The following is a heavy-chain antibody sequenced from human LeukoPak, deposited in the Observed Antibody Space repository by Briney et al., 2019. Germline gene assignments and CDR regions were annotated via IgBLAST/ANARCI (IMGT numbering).Heavy chain of an antibody. CDR1: GYTFTSHG. Sequence: ASVKVSCKASGYTFTSHGISWVRQAPGQGLEWMGWISAYNGNTNYAQKLQGRVTMTTDTSTSTAYMELRSLRSDDTAVYYCVRDPITPRPGPWGQGTLVTVSS. CDR2: ISAYNGNT. CDR3: VRDPITPRPGP. V-gene: IGHV1-18*01. J-gene: IGHJ5*02. D-gene: IGHD5-12*01.